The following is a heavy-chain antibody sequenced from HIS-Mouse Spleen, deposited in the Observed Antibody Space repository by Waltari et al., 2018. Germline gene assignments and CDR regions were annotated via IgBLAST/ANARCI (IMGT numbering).Heavy chain of an antibody. CDR2: IDWDDDK. V-gene: IGHV2-70*15. D-gene: IGHD6-19*01. Sequence: QVTLRESGPALVKPTQTLTLTCTFSGFSLSTSGMFVSWIRQPPGKALEWLARIDWDDDKYYSTSLKTRLTISKDTSKNQVVLTMNNMDPVDTATYYCARIAEGYSSGWYAFDYWGQGTLVTVSS. CDR3: ARIAEGYSSGWYAFDY. CDR1: GFSLSTSGMF. J-gene: IGHJ4*02.